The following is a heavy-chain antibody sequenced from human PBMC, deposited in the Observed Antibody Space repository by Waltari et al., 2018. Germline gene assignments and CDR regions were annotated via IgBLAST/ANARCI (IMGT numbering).Heavy chain of an antibody. Sequence: QVQLQESGPGLVKPSETLNLICTVPGRSIRNYYWSWIRQSPGKGLEWIGNIHHSGSTNYNPSLKSRVTISVDTSKKQFSLRLSSVSAADTAVYYCARDATAGYNWFDPWGQGTLVTVSS. J-gene: IGHJ5*02. D-gene: IGHD3-10*01. CDR1: GRSIRNYY. CDR2: IHHSGST. CDR3: ARDATAGYNWFDP. V-gene: IGHV4-59*01.